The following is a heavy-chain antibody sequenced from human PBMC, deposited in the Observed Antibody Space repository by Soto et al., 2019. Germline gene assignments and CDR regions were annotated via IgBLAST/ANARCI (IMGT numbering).Heavy chain of an antibody. CDR1: GFTFSSYA. D-gene: IGHD2-8*01. V-gene: IGHV3-23*01. J-gene: IGHJ4*02. CDR3: AKESARAVMVYASHLDY. CDR2: ISGSGGST. Sequence: EVQLLESGGGLVQPGGSLRLSCAASGFTFSSYAMSWVRQAPGKGLEWVSAISGSGGSTYYADSVKGRFTISRDNSKNPLYMQRNSLRAEDTAVYYCAKESARAVMVYASHLDYWGQGTLVTVSS.